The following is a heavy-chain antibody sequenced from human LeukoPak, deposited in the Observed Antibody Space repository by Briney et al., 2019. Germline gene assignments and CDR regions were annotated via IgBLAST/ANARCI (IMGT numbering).Heavy chain of an antibody. J-gene: IGHJ4*02. V-gene: IGHV1-2*02. D-gene: IGHD3-22*01. CDR2: INPNSGGT. CDR3: ARGGHDYYDSSGNFDY. Sequence: ASVKVSCKASGGTFSSYAISWVRQAPGQGLEWMGWINPNSGGTNYAQKFQGRVTMTRDTSISTAYMELSRLRSDDTAVYYCARGGHDYYDSSGNFDYWGQGTLVTVSS. CDR1: GGTFSSYA.